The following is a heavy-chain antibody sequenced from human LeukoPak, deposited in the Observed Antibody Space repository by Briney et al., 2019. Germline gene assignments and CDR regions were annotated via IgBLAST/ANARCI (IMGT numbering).Heavy chain of an antibody. CDR1: GGSISSGSYY. D-gene: IGHD3-9*01. V-gene: IGHV4-61*02. J-gene: IGHJ4*02. CDR2: SYTSGST. CDR3: ARLYYDILNSYYYFDY. Sequence: SQTLSLTCTVSGGSISSGSYYWSWIRQPAGKGLEWIGRSYTSGSTNYNPSLKSRVTISVDTSKNQFSLKLSSVTAADTAVYYCARLYYDILNSYYYFDYWGQGTLVTVSS.